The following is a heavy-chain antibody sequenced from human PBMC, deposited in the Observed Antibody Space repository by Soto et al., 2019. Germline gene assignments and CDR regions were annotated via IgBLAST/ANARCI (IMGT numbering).Heavy chain of an antibody. J-gene: IGHJ6*02. V-gene: IGHV4-31*03. CDR2: IYYSGST. CDR1: GGSISSGGYY. Sequence: QVQLQESGPGLVKPSQTLSLTCTVSGGSISSGGYYWSWIRQHPGKGLEWIGYIYYSGSTYYNPSLTSRVTISVDTSKNQFSLKLSSVTAADTAVYYCARDPTMVRGVIRDYYYGMDVWGQGTTVTVSS. CDR3: ARDPTMVRGVIRDYYYGMDV. D-gene: IGHD3-10*01.